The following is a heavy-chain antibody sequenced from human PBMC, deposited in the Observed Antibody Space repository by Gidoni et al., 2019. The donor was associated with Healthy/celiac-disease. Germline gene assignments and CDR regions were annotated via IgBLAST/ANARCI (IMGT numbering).Heavy chain of an antibody. CDR2: ISYDGSNK. D-gene: IGHD6-13*01. Sequence: AASGFTFSSYAMHWVRQAPGKGLEWVAVISYDGSNKYYADSVKGRFTISRDNSKNTLYLQMNSLIAEDTAVYYCARDPGIAAASPGFDYWGQGTLVTVSS. CDR3: ARDPGIAAASPGFDY. V-gene: IGHV3-30-3*01. CDR1: GFTFSSYA. J-gene: IGHJ4*02.